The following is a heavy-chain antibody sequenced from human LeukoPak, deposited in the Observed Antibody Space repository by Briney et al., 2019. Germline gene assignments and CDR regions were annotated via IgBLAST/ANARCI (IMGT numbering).Heavy chain of an antibody. CDR3: ARGTMGETLFDY. J-gene: IGHJ4*02. CDR1: GGSISSYY. D-gene: IGHD3-10*01. V-gene: IGHV4-59*01. Sequence: SETLSLTCTVSGGSISSYYWSWIRQPPGKGLEWIGYIYYSGSTNYNPSLKSRVTISVDTSKNQFSLKLSSVTAEDTAVYYCARGTMGETLFDYWGQGTLVTVSS. CDR2: IYYSGST.